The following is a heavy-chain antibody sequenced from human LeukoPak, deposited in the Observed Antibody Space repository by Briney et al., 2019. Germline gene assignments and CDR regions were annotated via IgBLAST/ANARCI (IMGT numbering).Heavy chain of an antibody. CDR1: GFTFSSYA. J-gene: IGHJ6*02. CDR3: ARVADILTDPIYYYYGMDV. Sequence: GGSLRLSCAASGFTFSSYAMSWVRQAPGKGLEWVSAISGSGDSTYYIDSVKGRFTISRDNSKNTLYLQMNSLRSDDTAVYYCARVADILTDPIYYYYGMDVWGQGTTVTVSS. V-gene: IGHV3-23*01. CDR2: ISGSGDST. D-gene: IGHD3-9*01.